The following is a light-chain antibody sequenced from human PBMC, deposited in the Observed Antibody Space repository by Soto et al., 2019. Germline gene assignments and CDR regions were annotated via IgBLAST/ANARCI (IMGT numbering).Light chain of an antibody. CDR2: DVS. V-gene: IGLV2-11*01. Sequence: QSALTQPRSVSGSPGQSVTISCTGTISDVGGYNYVSWHQHHPGKAPKLMIYDVSKRPSGVPDRFSGSKSGNTASLTISGLQAEDEADYFCGSYAVSYTVVFGGGTKLTVL. CDR3: GSYAVSYTVV. J-gene: IGLJ2*01. CDR1: ISDVGGYNY.